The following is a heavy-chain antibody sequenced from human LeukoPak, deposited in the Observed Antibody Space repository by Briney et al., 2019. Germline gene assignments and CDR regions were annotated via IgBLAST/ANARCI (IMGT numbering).Heavy chain of an antibody. V-gene: IGHV3-73*01. CDR2: IRSKANGYAT. J-gene: IGHJ4*02. CDR1: GFTFSSYN. CDR3: SRLWGDCGGDCYSHDY. Sequence: GGSLRLSCAASGFTFSSYNINWVRHASGKGLEWVGRIRSKANGYATAYAASVKGRFTISRDDSKNTAYLQMNSLRTEDTAVYYCSRLWGDCGGDCYSHDYWGQGTLVTVSS. D-gene: IGHD2-21*02.